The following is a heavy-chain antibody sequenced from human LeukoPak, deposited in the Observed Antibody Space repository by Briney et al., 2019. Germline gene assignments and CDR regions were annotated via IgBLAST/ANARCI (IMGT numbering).Heavy chain of an antibody. D-gene: IGHD1-1*01. CDR2: ISSNGGNT. Sequence: PGGSLRLSCAASGFTFSSYAMHWVRQAPGKGLEYVSAISSNGGNTYYANSVKGRLTISRDNSKNTLYLQMGSLRAEDMAVYYCARVGDSGPFDYWGQGTLVTVSS. CDR1: GFTFSSYA. V-gene: IGHV3-64*01. J-gene: IGHJ4*02. CDR3: ARVGDSGPFDY.